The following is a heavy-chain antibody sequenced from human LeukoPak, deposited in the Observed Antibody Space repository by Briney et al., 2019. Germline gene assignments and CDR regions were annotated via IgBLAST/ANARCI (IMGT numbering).Heavy chain of an antibody. CDR2: INHSGST. Sequence: PSETLSLTCAVYGGSFSGYYWSWIRQPPGKGLEWIGEINHSGSTNYNPSLKSRVTISVDTSKNQFSLKLSSVTAADTAVYYCARGSRRVYYYDSSGYLRYWGQGTLVTVSS. CDR3: ARGSRRVYYYDSSGYLRY. D-gene: IGHD3-22*01. J-gene: IGHJ4*02. CDR1: GGSFSGYY. V-gene: IGHV4-34*01.